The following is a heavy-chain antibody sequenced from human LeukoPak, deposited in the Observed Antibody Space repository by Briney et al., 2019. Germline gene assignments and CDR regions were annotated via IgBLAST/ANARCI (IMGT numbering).Heavy chain of an antibody. J-gene: IGHJ6*03. CDR2: ISYDGSNK. V-gene: IGHV3-30*04. D-gene: IGHD6-13*01. CDR3: ARGGYSSSWIFRYMDV. Sequence: GGSLRLSCAASGFTFSSYAMHWVRQAPGKGLEWVAVISYDGSNKYYADSVKGRFTISRDNSKNTLYLQMNSLRAEDTAVYYCARGGYSSSWIFRYMDVWGKGTTVTVSS. CDR1: GFTFSSYA.